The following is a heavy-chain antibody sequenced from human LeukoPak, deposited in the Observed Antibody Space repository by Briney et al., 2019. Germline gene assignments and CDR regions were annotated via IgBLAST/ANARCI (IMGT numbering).Heavy chain of an antibody. Sequence: GGSLRLSCAVSGFTFRSYAMSWVRQAPGKGLEWVASITGGGITAYYADSVKGRFTISRDNYKNTLYLQMNSLRVEDTAVYYCAKNTVGETIGWDAYDIWGHGTLGAVSS. CDR1: GFTFRSYA. CDR2: ITGGGITA. D-gene: IGHD1-26*01. V-gene: IGHV3-23*01. CDR3: AKNTVGETIGWDAYDI. J-gene: IGHJ3*02.